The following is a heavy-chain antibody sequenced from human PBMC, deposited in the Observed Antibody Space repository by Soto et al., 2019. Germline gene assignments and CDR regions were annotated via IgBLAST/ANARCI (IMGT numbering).Heavy chain of an antibody. J-gene: IGHJ1*01. CDR3: ARSFGWYAIDR. CDR1: GGSFSGYY. Sequence: SETLSLTCAVYGGSFSGYYWSWIRQPPGKGLEWIGEIHHSGSTNNNPSLKSRVTMSVDKSKNQFSLMLSSVTAADTAVYYCARSFGWYAIDRWGQGTLVTVSS. D-gene: IGHD6-19*01. CDR2: IHHSGST. V-gene: IGHV4-34*01.